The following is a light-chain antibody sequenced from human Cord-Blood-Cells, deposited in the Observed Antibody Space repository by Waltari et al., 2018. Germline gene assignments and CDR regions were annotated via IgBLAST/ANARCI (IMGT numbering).Light chain of an antibody. CDR3: QQRSNWPPLYS. CDR1: QSVSSY. V-gene: IGKV3-11*01. J-gene: IGKJ2*03. CDR2: DAS. Sequence: EIVLIQSPATLSLSPGERATLSCRASQSVSSYLAWYQQTPGQAPRLLIDDASNRATGIPARFSGSGSGTDFTLTISSLEPEDLAVYYCQQRSNWPPLYSWGQGTKLEI.